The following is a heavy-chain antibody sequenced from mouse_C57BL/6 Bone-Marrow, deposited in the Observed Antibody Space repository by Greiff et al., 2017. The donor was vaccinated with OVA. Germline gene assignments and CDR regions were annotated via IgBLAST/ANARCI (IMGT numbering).Heavy chain of an antibody. J-gene: IGHJ3*01. V-gene: IGHV3-1*01. CDR2: ISYSGST. CDR1: GYSITSGYD. CDR3: ARGLAWFAY. D-gene: IGHD4-1*01. Sequence: EVQVVESGPGMVKPSQSLSLTCTVTGYSITSGYDWHWIRHFPGNKLEWMGYISYSGSTNYNPSLKSRISITHDTSKNHFFLKLNSVTTEDTATYYCARGLAWFAYWGQGTLVTVSA.